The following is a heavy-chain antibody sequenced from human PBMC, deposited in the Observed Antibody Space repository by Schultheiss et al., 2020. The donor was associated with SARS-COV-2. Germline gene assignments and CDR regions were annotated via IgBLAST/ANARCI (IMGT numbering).Heavy chain of an antibody. CDR3: ARVPGWNYGMDV. CDR1: GGSISSYY. CDR2: IYYSGST. Sequence: TLSLTCTVSGGSISSYYWSWIRQPPGKGLEWIGYIYYSGSTNYNPSLKSRVTISVDTSKNQFSLKLSSVTAADTAVYYCARVPGWNYGMDVWGQGTTVTVSS. J-gene: IGHJ6*02. V-gene: IGHV4-59*01. D-gene: IGHD6-19*01.